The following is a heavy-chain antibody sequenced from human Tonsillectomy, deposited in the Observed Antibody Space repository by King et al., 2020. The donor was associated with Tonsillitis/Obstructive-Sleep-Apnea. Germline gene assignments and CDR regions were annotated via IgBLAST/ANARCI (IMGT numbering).Heavy chain of an antibody. CDR1: GFTFSSYS. V-gene: IGHV3-21*01. CDR2: IRSSSTYI. J-gene: IGHJ6*02. CDR3: ARGGGEYEDYYYGRDV. Sequence: VQLVESGGGLVKPGGSLRLSCAASGFTFSSYSMNWVRQAPGKGLEWVSSIRSSSTYIYYADSVKGRFTISRDNAKNSLYLQMNSLRAEDTAVYYCARGGGEYEDYYYGRDVWGQATTVTVS. D-gene: IGHD4-17*01.